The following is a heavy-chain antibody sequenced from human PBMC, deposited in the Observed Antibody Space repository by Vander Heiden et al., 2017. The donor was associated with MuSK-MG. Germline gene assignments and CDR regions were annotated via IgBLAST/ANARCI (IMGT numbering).Heavy chain of an antibody. V-gene: IGHV3-48*01. Sequence: EVHLVESGGGLVQPGGSLRLSCAASGFSFRTYDMHWVSQAPGKGLEWLSYITSGSSAMSYADSVKGRFTISRDNAKNSLYLQMNSLRVEDTAVYYCARVKDIVLVPIYMDVWGKGTTVTVSS. J-gene: IGHJ6*03. CDR2: ITSGSSAM. CDR1: GFSFRTYD. CDR3: ARVKDIVLVPIYMDV. D-gene: IGHD2-2*01.